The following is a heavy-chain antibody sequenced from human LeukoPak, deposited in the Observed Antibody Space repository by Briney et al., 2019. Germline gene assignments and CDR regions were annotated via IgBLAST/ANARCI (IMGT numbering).Heavy chain of an antibody. CDR3: AKLPLQDYRGNWFDP. D-gene: IGHD4-11*01. V-gene: IGHV3-23*01. J-gene: IGHJ5*02. CDR1: GFTFSSYA. CDR2: ISGSGGST. Sequence: PGGSLRHSCAASGFTFSSYAMSWVRQAPGKGLEWVSAISGSGGSTYYADSVKGRFTISRDNSKNTLYLQMNSLRAEDTAVYYCAKLPLQDYRGNWFDPWGQGTLVTVSS.